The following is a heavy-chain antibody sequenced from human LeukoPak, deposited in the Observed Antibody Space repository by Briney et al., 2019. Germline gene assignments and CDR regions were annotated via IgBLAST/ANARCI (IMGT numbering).Heavy chain of an antibody. V-gene: IGHV4-59*06. CDR2: IYYSGST. Sequence: PSETLSLTCTVSGGSISSYYWSWIRQHPGKGLEWIGYIYYSGSTYYNPSLKSRVTISVDTSKNQFSLKLSSVTAADTAVYYCARASYYYDSSGYLRDAFDIWGQGTMVTVSS. CDR1: GGSISSYY. J-gene: IGHJ3*02. D-gene: IGHD3-22*01. CDR3: ARASYYYDSSGYLRDAFDI.